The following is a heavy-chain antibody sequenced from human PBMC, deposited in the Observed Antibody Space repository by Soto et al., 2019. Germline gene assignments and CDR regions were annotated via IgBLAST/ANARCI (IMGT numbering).Heavy chain of an antibody. CDR3: ARDPGPYYFDY. Sequence: QVQLVESGGGVVQPGRSLRLSCAASGFPFSSYGMHWVRQAPGKGLEWVAVISYDGSNKYYADSVKGRFTISRDNSKNTLYLQMNSLRAEDTAVYYCARDPGPYYFDYWGQGTLVTVSS. CDR2: ISYDGSNK. CDR1: GFPFSSYG. D-gene: IGHD2-8*02. J-gene: IGHJ4*02. V-gene: IGHV3-30*19.